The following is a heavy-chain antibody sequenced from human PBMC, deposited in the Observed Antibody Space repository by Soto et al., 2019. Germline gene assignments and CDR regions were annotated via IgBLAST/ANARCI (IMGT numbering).Heavy chain of an antibody. V-gene: IGHV1-69*13. D-gene: IGHD3-10*01. CDR1: GGTFSSYA. J-gene: IGHJ6*02. CDR3: ARYLGVLWFGDRDYYYGMDV. CDR2: IIPIFGTA. Sequence: ASVKVSCKASGGTFSSYAISWVRQAPGQGLEWMGGIIPIFGTANYAQKFQGRVTITADESTSTAYMELSSLRSEDTAVYYCARYLGVLWFGDRDYYYGMDVWGQGTTVTVSS.